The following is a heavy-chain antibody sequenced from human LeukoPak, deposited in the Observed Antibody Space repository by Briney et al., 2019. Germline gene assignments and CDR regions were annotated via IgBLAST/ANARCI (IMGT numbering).Heavy chain of an antibody. D-gene: IGHD3-9*01. CDR1: GYTFTGYY. CDR3: ARVRSSPSTFDWLLFGY. Sequence: ASVKVSCKASGYTFTGYYMHWVRQAPGQGLEWMGWIYPNSGGTNYAQKFQGRVTMTRNTSISTAYMELSRLRSDDTAVYYCARVRSSPSTFDWLLFGYWGQGTLVTVSS. J-gene: IGHJ4*02. V-gene: IGHV1-2*02. CDR2: IYPNSGGT.